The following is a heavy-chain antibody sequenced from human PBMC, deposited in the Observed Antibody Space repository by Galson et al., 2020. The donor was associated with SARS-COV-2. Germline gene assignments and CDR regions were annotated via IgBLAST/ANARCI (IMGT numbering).Heavy chain of an antibody. CDR2: ISYDGSNK. D-gene: IGHD5-12*01. CDR3: ARGADGYNLFDY. CDR1: GFTFSSYA. J-gene: IGHJ4*02. V-gene: IGHV3-30-3*01. Sequence: GESLKISCAASGFTFSSYAMYWVRQAPGKGLEWVAVISYDGSNKYYADSVKGRFTISRDNSKNTLYLQMNSLRAEDTAVYYCARGADGYNLFDYWGQGTLVTVSS.